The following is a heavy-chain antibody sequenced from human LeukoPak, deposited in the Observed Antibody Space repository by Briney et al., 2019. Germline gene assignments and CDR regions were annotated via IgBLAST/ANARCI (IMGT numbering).Heavy chain of an antibody. CDR2: INHSGST. D-gene: IGHD6-19*01. CDR3: ARINSSGDY. Sequence: PSETLSLTCAVYGGSFSGYYWSWIRQPPGKGLEWIGEINHSGSTNYNPSLKSLVTISVDTSKNQFSLKLSSVTAADTAVYYCARINSSGDYWGQGTLVTVSS. J-gene: IGHJ4*02. V-gene: IGHV4-34*01. CDR1: GGSFSGYY.